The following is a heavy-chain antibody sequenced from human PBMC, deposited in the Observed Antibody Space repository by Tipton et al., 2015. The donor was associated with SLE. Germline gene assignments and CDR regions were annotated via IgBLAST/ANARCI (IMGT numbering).Heavy chain of an antibody. CDR1: GFTFSSYA. D-gene: IGHD4-17*01. CDR3: ARDHDYGVYAFDI. V-gene: IGHV3-21*03. Sequence: SLRLSCAASGFTFSSYAMSWVRQAPGKGLEWVSSISSSSSYIYYADSAKGRFTISRDNAKNSLYLQMNSLRAEDTAVYYCARDHDYGVYAFDIWGQGTMVTVSS. CDR2: ISSSSSYI. J-gene: IGHJ3*02.